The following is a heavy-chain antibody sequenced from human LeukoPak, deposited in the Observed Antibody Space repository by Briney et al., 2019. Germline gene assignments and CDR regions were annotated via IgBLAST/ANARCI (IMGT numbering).Heavy chain of an antibody. D-gene: IGHD3-10*01. Sequence: ASVKVSCKASGYTFTGYYMHWVRQAPGQGLEWMGWINPNSGGTNYAQKFQGRVIMTRDTSISTAYMELSRLRSDDTAVYYCARRLLWFGDHTHWFDPWGQGTLVTVSS. CDR3: ARRLLWFGDHTHWFDP. J-gene: IGHJ5*02. CDR2: INPNSGGT. CDR1: GYTFTGYY. V-gene: IGHV1-2*02.